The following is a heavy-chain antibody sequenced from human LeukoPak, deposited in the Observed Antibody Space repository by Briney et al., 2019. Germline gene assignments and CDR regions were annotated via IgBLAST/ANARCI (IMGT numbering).Heavy chain of an antibody. CDR2: IKSKTDGGTT. Sequence: PGGSLRLSCAASGFTFSNAWMIWVRQAPGKGLEWVGRIKSKTDGGTTEYAGPVKVKLTTSRDDSKTTLYLQMNSLKTEDTAVYYCTTDGLVVVPAAPFDYWGQGTLVTVSS. CDR3: TTDGLVVVPAAPFDY. D-gene: IGHD2-2*01. J-gene: IGHJ4*02. V-gene: IGHV3-15*01. CDR1: GFTFSNAW.